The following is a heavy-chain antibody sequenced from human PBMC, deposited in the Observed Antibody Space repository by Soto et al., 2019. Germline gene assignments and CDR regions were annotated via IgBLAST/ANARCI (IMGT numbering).Heavy chain of an antibody. CDR3: SREAIVAGATTGMDV. CDR1: GYTLTAFF. Sequence: DSWKVDFKASGYTLTAFFMHWVLHSPRQGLEWMGVINPGYPAGRSTTYALKFQGRVTMTTDTSTSTVYMELSRLRSDDTAVYYCSREAIVAGATTGMDVWAQRTTVTVSS. D-gene: IGHD1-26*01. J-gene: IGHJ6*02. CDR2: INPGYPAGRST. V-gene: IGHV1-46*01.